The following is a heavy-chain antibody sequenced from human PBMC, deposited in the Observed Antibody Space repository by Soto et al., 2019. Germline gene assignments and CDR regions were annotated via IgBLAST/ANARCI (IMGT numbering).Heavy chain of an antibody. V-gene: IGHV3-15*01. CDR1: GFTFTKAW. Sequence: EVQLVESGGGLVKPGGSLRLSCAASGFTFTKAWMTWVRQTPGKGLEWVGRINSRDDGGASDYAASVKDRFIITSDGANDTLYLHMNRLKTDDKAVYVYYTASQWLAPDSWGQGALVTVSS. D-gene: IGHD6-19*01. CDR3: YTASQWLAPDS. CDR2: INSRDDGGAS. J-gene: IGHJ4*02.